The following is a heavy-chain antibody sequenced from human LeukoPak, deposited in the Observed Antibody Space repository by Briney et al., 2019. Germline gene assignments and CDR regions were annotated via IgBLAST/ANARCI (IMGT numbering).Heavy chain of an antibody. D-gene: IGHD3-22*01. V-gene: IGHV4-59*12. CDR2: IYYSGST. Sequence: SETLSLTCTVSGGSISSYYWSWIRQPPGKGLEWIGYIYYSGSTNYNPSLKSRVTISVDTSKNQFSLKLSSVTAADTAVYYCASWYYYDSSGYRPHGAFDIWGQGTMVTVSS. CDR3: ASWYYYDSSGYRPHGAFDI. CDR1: GGSISSYY. J-gene: IGHJ3*02.